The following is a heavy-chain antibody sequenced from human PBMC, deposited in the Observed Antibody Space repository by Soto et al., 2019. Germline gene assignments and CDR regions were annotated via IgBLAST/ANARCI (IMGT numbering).Heavy chain of an antibody. CDR1: GYTFTIYG. V-gene: IGHV1-18*01. Sequence: ASVKVSCKASGYTFTIYGISGVVQSPVQGLDWMGCISAYNGNTKYAQDLQGRVTMTTDTSTSTAYMELRSLRSDDTAVYYCARFSGGSYNTYYFYYGMDVWGQGTTVTVSS. CDR3: ARFSGGSYNTYYFYYGMDV. D-gene: IGHD2-15*01. J-gene: IGHJ6*02. CDR2: ISAYNGNT.